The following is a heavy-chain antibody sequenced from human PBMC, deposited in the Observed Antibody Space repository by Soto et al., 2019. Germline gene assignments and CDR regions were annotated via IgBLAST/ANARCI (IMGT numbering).Heavy chain of an antibody. D-gene: IGHD2-2*02. CDR1: GYSFTSYW. J-gene: IGHJ3*02. CDR2: IYPGDSDT. Sequence: RGESLKISCKGSGYSFTSYWIGWVRQMPGKGLEWMGIIYPGDSDTRYSPSFQGQVTISADKSISTAYLQWSSLKASDTAMYYCASRDCSSTSCYKSAVYAFDIWGQGTMVTVSS. V-gene: IGHV5-51*01. CDR3: ASRDCSSTSCYKSAVYAFDI.